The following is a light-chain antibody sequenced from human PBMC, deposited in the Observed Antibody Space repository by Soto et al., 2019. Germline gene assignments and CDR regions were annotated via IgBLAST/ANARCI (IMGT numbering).Light chain of an antibody. V-gene: IGLV2-23*02. J-gene: IGLJ2*01. Sequence: QSALTQPASVSGSPGQSITISCTGASNNVGSYDLVSWYQQHPGKAPKLLIYDVTKRPSGVSHRFSGSKSGNTASLTISGLQAEDEADYYCCSYAGSSTLLFGGGTKLTVL. CDR1: SNNVGSYDL. CDR2: DVT. CDR3: CSYAGSSTLL.